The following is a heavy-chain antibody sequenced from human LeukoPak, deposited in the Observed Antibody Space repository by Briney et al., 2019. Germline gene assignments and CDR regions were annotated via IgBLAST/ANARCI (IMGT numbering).Heavy chain of an antibody. CDR1: GFTFSSYS. J-gene: IGHJ4*02. CDR2: ISSSSYI. D-gene: IGHD6-19*01. Sequence: PGGSLRLSCAASGFTFSSYSMNWVREAPGKGLEWVSSISSSSYIYYADSVKGRFTISGDNAKNSLYLQMNSLRAEDTAVYYCARGAVAGTGVKYWGQGTLVTVSS. V-gene: IGHV3-21*01. CDR3: ARGAVAGTGVKY.